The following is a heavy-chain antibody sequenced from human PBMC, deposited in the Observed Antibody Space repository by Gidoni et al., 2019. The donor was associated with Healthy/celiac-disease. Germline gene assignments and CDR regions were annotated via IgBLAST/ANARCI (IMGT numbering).Heavy chain of an antibody. J-gene: IGHJ3*02. CDR1: VFNFSSYW. CDR3: ARANLLIMAFDI. V-gene: IGHV3-7*01. D-gene: IGHD2-21*01. CDR2: IKQDGSEK. Sequence: EVQLVASGGGLVQPGGSLRLSCASSVFNFSSYWMSWVGQAPGKGREWGANIKQDGSEKYYVDSVKSRFTIARDNAKNSMYLQMNSLRAEDTAVYYCARANLLIMAFDIWGQGTMVTVSS.